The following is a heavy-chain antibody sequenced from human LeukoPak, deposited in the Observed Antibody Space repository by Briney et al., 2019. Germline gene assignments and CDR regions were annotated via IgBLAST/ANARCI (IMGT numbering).Heavy chain of an antibody. CDR2: IYYSGST. D-gene: IGHD3-22*01. CDR3: ARRGYDSSGYYYAY. V-gene: IGHV4-61*01. Sequence: SETLSLTCTVSGGSVSSGSYYWRWIRQPPGKGLEWIGYIYYSGSTNYNPSLKSRVTISVDTSKNQFSLKLSSVTAADTAVYYCARRGYDSSGYYYAYWGQGTLVTVSS. CDR1: GGSVSSGSYY. J-gene: IGHJ4*02.